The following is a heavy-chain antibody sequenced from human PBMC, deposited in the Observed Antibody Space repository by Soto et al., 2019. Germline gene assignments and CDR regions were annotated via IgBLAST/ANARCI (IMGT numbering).Heavy chain of an antibody. CDR2: IIPIFGTA. J-gene: IGHJ6*02. D-gene: IGHD3-10*01. V-gene: IGHV1-69*06. Sequence: QVQLVQSGAEVKKPGSSVKVSCKASGGTFSSYAISWVRQAPGQGLEWMGGIIPIFGTANYAQKFQGRVTITADKSTSTAYMELSSLRSEDTAVYYCARMKTMVRGVITYGMDVWGQGTTVTVSS. CDR1: GGTFSSYA. CDR3: ARMKTMVRGVITYGMDV.